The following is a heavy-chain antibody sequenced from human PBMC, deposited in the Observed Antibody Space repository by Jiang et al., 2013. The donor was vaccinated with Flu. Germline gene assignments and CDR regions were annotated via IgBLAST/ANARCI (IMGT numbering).Heavy chain of an antibody. V-gene: IGHV1-8*01. Sequence: SVKVSCKASGYTFTSYDINWVRQATGQGLEWMGWMNPNSGNTGYAQKFQGRVTMTRNTSISTAYMELSSLRSEDTAVYYCATHSPGGGSCFDYWGQGTLVTVSS. CDR3: ATHSPGGGSCFDY. CDR2: MNPNSGNT. J-gene: IGHJ4*02. CDR1: GYTFTSYD. D-gene: IGHD2-15*01.